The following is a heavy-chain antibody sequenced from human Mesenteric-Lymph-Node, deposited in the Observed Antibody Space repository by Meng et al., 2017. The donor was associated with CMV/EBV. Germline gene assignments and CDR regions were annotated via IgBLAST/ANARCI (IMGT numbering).Heavy chain of an antibody. D-gene: IGHD1-1*01. CDR2: IYSGGST. V-gene: IGHV3-53*01. J-gene: IGHJ5*02. CDR1: GFTVSSNY. CDR3: AKLAGWGRFDP. Sequence: GGSLRLSCAASGFTVSSNYMSWVRQAPGKGLEWVSVIYSGGSTYYADSVKGRFTISRDNFKNTLYLQMNSLRAEDTAIYYCAKLAGWGRFDPWGQGTLVTVSS.